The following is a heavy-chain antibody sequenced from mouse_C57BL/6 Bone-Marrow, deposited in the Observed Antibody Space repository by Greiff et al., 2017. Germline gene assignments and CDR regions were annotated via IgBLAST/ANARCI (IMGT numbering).Heavy chain of an antibody. D-gene: IGHD2-12*01. CDR1: GYTFTDYY. J-gene: IGHJ2*01. Sequence: EVQLQQSGPVLVKPGASVKMSCKASGYTFTDYYMNWVKQSHGKSLEWIGVINPYNGGTSYNQKFKGKATLTVDKSSSTAYMELNSLTSEDSAVYYCARFRDYSFFDYWGQGTTLTVSS. V-gene: IGHV1-19*01. CDR3: ARFRDYSFFDY. CDR2: INPYNGGT.